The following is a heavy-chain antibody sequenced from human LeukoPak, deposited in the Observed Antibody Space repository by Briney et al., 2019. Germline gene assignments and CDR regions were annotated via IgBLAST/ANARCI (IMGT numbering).Heavy chain of an antibody. V-gene: IGHV3-48*04. J-gene: IGHJ6*03. CDR1: GFTFSSYS. Sequence: GGSLRLSCAASGFTFSSYSMNWVRQAPGKGLEWVSYISSSSSTIYYADSVKGRFTISRDNAKNSLYLQMNSLRAEDTAVYYCARPGWLSYYYMDVWGKGTTVTVSS. CDR3: ARPGWLSYYYMDV. D-gene: IGHD5-24*01. CDR2: ISSSSSTI.